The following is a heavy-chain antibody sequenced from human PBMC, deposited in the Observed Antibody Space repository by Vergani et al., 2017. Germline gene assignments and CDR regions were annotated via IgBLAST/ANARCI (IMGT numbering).Heavy chain of an antibody. V-gene: IGHV5-51*01. J-gene: IGHJ4*02. Sequence: EVQLVQSGAEVKKPGESLTISCKRSGYSFTSYWIGWVRQMPGKGLEWMGLIYPGDSDTRHSPSFQGQVTISAEKSISTAYLQWSSLKASDTAMYYCARHERGYYYDSSGYLIDYWGQGTLVTVSS. CDR1: GYSFTSYW. CDR2: IYPGDSDT. CDR3: ARHERGYYYDSSGYLIDY. D-gene: IGHD3-22*01.